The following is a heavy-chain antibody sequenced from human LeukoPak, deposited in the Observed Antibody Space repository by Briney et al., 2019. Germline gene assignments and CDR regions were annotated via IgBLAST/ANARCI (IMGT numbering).Heavy chain of an antibody. CDR3: ARGRLLWSRRNWSDP. D-gene: IGHD3-3*01. J-gene: IGHJ5*02. CDR1: GGSFSGYY. Sequence: SETLSLTCAVYGGSFSGYYWSWIRQPPGKGLEWIGEINHSGSTNYNPSLKSRVTISVDTSKNQFSLKLSSVTAADTAVYYCARGRLLWSRRNWSDPWGQGTLVTVSS. V-gene: IGHV4-34*01. CDR2: INHSGST.